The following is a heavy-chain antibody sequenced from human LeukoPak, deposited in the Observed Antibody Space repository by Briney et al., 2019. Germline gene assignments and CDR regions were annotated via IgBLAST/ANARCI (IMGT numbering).Heavy chain of an antibody. V-gene: IGHV3-11*01. J-gene: IGHJ6*02. CDR3: ARDSGTQYSYYYYGMDV. D-gene: IGHD1-1*01. CDR2: ISSSGSTI. CDR1: GSTFSDYY. Sequence: GGSLRLSCAASGSTFSDYYMSWIRQAPGKGLEWVSYISSSGSTIYYADSVKGRFTISRDNAKNSLYLQMNSLRAEDTAVYYCARDSGTQYSYYYYGMDVWGQGTTVTVSS.